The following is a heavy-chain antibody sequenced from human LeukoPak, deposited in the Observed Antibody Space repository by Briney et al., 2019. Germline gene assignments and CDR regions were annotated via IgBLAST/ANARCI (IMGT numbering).Heavy chain of an antibody. Sequence: ASVKVSCKASGYTFTGYYMHWVRQAPGQGLEWMGWINPNSGGTNYAQKFQGRVTMTRDTSISTAYMELSRLRSDDTAVYYCARLGYFDWLLGSSNWGIDYWGQGTLVTVSS. CDR2: INPNSGGT. D-gene: IGHD3-9*01. CDR1: GYTFTGYY. J-gene: IGHJ4*02. V-gene: IGHV1-2*02. CDR3: ARLGYFDWLLGSSNWGIDY.